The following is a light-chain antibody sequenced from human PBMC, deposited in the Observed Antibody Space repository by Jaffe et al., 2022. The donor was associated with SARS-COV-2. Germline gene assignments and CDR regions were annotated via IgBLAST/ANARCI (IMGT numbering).Light chain of an antibody. CDR2: AAS. V-gene: IGKV1-39*01. CDR3: QQTFRIPQT. Sequence: DIQMTQSPSSLSASVGDRVTITCRASQTISTSLNWFQQKPGKAPKLLIYAASSLQSGVPSSFSGSGSGTDFTLTIASLQPDDFATYYCQQTFRIPQTFGQGTKVEIK. J-gene: IGKJ1*01. CDR1: QTISTS.